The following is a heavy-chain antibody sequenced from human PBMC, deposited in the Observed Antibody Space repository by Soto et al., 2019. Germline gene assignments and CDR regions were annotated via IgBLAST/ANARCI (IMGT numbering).Heavy chain of an antibody. CDR3: ARSVFP. CDR1: GGSISSGGYY. V-gene: IGHV4-31*03. J-gene: IGHJ5*02. Sequence: QVQLQESGPGLVKPSQTLSLTCTVSGGSISSGGYYWNWIRQHPGKGLEWIGYIYYIGSTYYNPSLTRRVTISLDTSKNQFSLTLSSVTAADTAVYYCARSVFPWGQGTLVTVSS. CDR2: IYYIGST.